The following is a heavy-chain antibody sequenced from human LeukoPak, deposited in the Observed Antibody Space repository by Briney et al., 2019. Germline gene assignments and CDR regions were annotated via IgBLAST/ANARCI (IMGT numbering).Heavy chain of an antibody. J-gene: IGHJ4*02. CDR3: ARDLAMAGRDLDY. V-gene: IGHV3-11*01. D-gene: IGHD6-19*01. Sequence: GGSLRLSCAASGFAFRDYYMDWIRQAPGNGLEWVAYISNSGTIIYYAESVKGRFTISRDNAKNSLYLQMNSLRAEDTALYYCARDLAMAGRDLDYWGQGTLVTVSS. CDR2: ISNSGTII. CDR1: GFAFRDYY.